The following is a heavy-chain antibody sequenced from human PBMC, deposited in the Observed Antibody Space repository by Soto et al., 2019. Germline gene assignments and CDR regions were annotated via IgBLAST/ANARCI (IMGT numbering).Heavy chain of an antibody. V-gene: IGHV3-74*01. CDR2: INYDGSST. CDR1: GFTFSTYW. J-gene: IGHJ4*02. D-gene: IGHD3-10*01. CDR3: TRGPRPTSVGTGAY. Sequence: EVQLVESGGGLVQPGGSLRISCEASGFTFSTYWMHWVRQAPGKGLVWVSRINYDGSSTDYADSVKGRFTISRDNAKNTLYLQMNTLTAEDTAVYYCTRGPRPTSVGTGAYWGQGTLVTVSS.